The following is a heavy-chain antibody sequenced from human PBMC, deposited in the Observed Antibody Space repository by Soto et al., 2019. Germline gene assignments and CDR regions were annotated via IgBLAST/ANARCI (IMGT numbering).Heavy chain of an antibody. J-gene: IGHJ1*01. D-gene: IGHD3-22*01. V-gene: IGHV4-31*03. CDR3: AIYDSSGSRGFQH. CDR2: IYYSGST. Sequence: QVQLQESGPGLVKPSQTLSLTCTVSGGSISSCAYYWSWIRQHPGKGLEWIGYIYYSGSTSYNPSLKSRVTISVDTSKNQFSLKLSSVTAADTAVYYCAIYDSSGSRGFQHWGQGTLVTVSS. CDR1: GGSISSCAYY.